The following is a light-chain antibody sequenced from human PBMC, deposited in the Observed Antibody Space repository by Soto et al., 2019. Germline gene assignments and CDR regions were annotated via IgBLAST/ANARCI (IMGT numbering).Light chain of an antibody. V-gene: IGKV1-5*03. CDR2: KAS. J-gene: IGKJ2*01. CDR3: QQYNGYPYT. CDR1: ESISSW. Sequence: DIQMTQSPSTLSASVGDRVTITCRASESISSWLAWYQLKAGKAPKLLIYKASSLESGVPSRFSGSASGTEFTLTITGLQPDDFATYYCQQYNGYPYTFGQGTKLDTK.